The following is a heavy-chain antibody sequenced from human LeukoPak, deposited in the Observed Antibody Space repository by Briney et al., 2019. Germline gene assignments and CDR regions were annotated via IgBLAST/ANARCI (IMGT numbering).Heavy chain of an antibody. V-gene: IGHV1-24*01. J-gene: IGHJ4*02. CDR1: GYTFTSYG. Sequence: ALVKVSCKASGYTFTSYGISWVRQAPGKGLEWMGGFDPEDGETIYAQKFQGRVTMTEDTSTDTAYMELSSLRSEDTAVYYCATASSSSSGVDYWGQGTLVTVSS. D-gene: IGHD6-6*01. CDR2: FDPEDGET. CDR3: ATASSSSSGVDY.